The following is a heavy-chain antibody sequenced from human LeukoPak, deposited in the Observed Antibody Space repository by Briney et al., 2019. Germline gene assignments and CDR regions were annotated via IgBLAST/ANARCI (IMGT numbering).Heavy chain of an antibody. D-gene: IGHD6-6*01. CDR1: GFTFSSYG. CDR3: AKRVPYSSSAAYYDS. J-gene: IGHJ4*02. V-gene: IGHV3-23*01. CDR2: ISDSGGDT. Sequence: PGGSLRLSCAASGFTFSSYGMNWVRQAPGKGLEWVSSISDSGGDTYYADSVKGRFTVSRDNSKNTRYLQINNLRADDTAIYYCAKRVPYSSSAAYYDSWGQGTLVTVSS.